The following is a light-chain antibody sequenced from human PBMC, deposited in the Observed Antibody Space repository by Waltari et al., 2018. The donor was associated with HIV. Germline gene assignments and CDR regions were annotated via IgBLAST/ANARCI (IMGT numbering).Light chain of an antibody. Sequence: QSALTQPASVSGSPGQSLPISCTATSNALSRSALDPWYQHQPGRAPKLIIYDVTKWPSGVSHRFSGSKSGATASLTISGLQAEDEADYYCCSYAGITTWVFGGGTKVTVL. V-gene: IGLV2-23*02. J-gene: IGLJ3*02. CDR3: CSYAGITTWV. CDR2: DVT. CDR1: SNALSRSAL.